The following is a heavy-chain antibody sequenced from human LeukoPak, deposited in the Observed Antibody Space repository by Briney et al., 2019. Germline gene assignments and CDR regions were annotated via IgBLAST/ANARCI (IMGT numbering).Heavy chain of an antibody. CDR1: GFTFSSYA. Sequence: GGSLRLSCAASGFTFSSYAMSWVRQAPGKGLEWVSAISGSGGSTYYADSVKGRFTISRDNSKNTLYLQMNSLRAEDTAVYYCAKHVLPWRRYFYMDGWGKGATVTVSS. V-gene: IGHV3-23*01. J-gene: IGHJ6*03. D-gene: IGHD3-10*02. CDR2: ISGSGGST. CDR3: AKHVLPWRRYFYMDG.